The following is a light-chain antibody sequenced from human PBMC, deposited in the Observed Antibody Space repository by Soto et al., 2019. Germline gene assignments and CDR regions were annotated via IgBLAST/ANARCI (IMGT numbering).Light chain of an antibody. CDR2: EGS. J-gene: IGLJ2*01. Sequence: QSALTQPASVSGSPGQSITISCTGTSSDVGSYNLVSWYQQHPGKAPKLMIYEGSKRPSGVSNRFSGSKSGNTASLTISGLQAVDEADYYCCSYAGSSTFYVVFGGGTKLT. CDR3: CSYAGSSTFYVV. CDR1: SSDVGSYNL. V-gene: IGLV2-23*01.